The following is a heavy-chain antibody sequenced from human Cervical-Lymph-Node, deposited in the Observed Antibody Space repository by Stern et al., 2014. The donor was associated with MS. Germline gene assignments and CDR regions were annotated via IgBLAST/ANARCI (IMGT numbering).Heavy chain of an antibody. Sequence: EVQLLESGGGLAQPGRSLRLSCAASGFTFDDYAMHWGRQAPGKGLEWVSGISWNSGNMAYADSVKGRFTISRQNGRNSVYLQMNSLRPEDTAFYYCARDSPPYGLFDYWGQGTLVTVSS. J-gene: IGHJ4*02. CDR3: ARDSPPYGLFDY. D-gene: IGHD4-17*01. CDR2: ISWNSGNM. V-gene: IGHV3-9*01. CDR1: GFTFDDYA.